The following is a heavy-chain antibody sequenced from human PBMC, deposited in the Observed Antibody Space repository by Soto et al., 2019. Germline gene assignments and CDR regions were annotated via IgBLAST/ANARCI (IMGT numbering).Heavy chain of an antibody. D-gene: IGHD3-10*01. CDR3: ARQGFGELHGLVDV. V-gene: IGHV4-59*08. CDR1: GGPMNNYY. Sequence: QVQLQESGPGLVKPSETLSLTCTISGGPMNNYYCSWFRQPRAQGLEWIGYMGDNGFTRYNPSLRSRVAISLDTAKNQFSLNLSSVTAADTALYYCARQGFGELHGLVDVWGQGITVTVSS. CDR2: MGDNGFT. J-gene: IGHJ6*02.